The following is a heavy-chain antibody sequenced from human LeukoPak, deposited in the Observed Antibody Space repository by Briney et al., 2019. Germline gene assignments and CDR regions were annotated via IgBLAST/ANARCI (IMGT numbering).Heavy chain of an antibody. Sequence: GGSLRLSCAASGFTFDDYGMSWVRQAPGKGLEWVSAISGSGGSTYYADSVKGRSTISRDNSKNTLYLQMNSLRAEDTAVYYCGKGGNTAMTLFDYWGQGTLVTVSS. CDR2: ISGSGGST. V-gene: IGHV3-23*01. CDR1: GFTFDDYG. CDR3: GKGGNTAMTLFDY. D-gene: IGHD5-18*01. J-gene: IGHJ4*02.